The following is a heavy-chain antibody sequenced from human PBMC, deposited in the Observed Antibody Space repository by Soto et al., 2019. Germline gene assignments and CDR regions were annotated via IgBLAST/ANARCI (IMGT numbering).Heavy chain of an antibody. J-gene: IGHJ4*02. CDR2: IITTGSSK. CDR3: ARKVVAFDY. CDR1: GFTFRSYS. V-gene: IGHV3-48*02. Sequence: PGGSLRLSCAASGFTFRSYSMSWVRQAPGKGLEWVSYIITTGSSKYYAYSMEGWFTICTDKPNKPLFLQINSLREENTAVYYCARKVVAFDYWGQGALVTVSS. D-gene: IGHD5-12*01.